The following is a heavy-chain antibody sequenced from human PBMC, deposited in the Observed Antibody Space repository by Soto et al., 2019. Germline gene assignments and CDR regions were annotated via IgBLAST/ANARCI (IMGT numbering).Heavy chain of an antibody. D-gene: IGHD1-1*01. CDR2: IYYVGST. CDR3: AKNETTRPWFNP. V-gene: IGHV4-31*03. J-gene: IGHJ5*02. Sequence: QVQLQESGPGLVKPSQTLSLICTVSGDSIRNGFYYWSWIRQHPGKGLEWIGNIYYVGSTSYNPSLKGRVTISIDRSKNQFSLTLNSVTAADTAVYYCAKNETTRPWFNPWGQGTLVIVSS. CDR1: GDSIRNGFYY.